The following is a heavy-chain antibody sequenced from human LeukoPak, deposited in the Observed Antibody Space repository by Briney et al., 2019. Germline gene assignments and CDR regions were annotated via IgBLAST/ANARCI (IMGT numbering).Heavy chain of an antibody. CDR1: GFTFSNYA. V-gene: IGHV3-23*01. D-gene: IGHD6-19*01. CDR3: AGGDRNGWYFYY. Sequence: GGSLRLSCAASGFTFSNYAMSWVRQVPGKGLEWVSIISGSGDSAYSADSMKGRFTISRDNAKNSLYLQMSSLRAEDTALYLCAGGDRNGWYFYYWGQGTLVTVSS. CDR2: ISGSGDSA. J-gene: IGHJ4*02.